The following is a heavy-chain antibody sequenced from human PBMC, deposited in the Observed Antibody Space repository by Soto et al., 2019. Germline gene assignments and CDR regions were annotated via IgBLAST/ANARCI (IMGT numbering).Heavy chain of an antibody. Sequence: FETKSLTWTVSYGKSRSSSYHWGWIRQPPGKGLEWIGSIYYSGSTNYNPSLKSRVTISVDTSKNQFSLKLSSVTAADTAVYYCAREPLTWGQGTLVTVSS. V-gene: IGHV4-39*07. CDR2: IYYSGST. CDR3: AREPLT. J-gene: IGHJ4*02. CDR1: YGKSRSSSYH.